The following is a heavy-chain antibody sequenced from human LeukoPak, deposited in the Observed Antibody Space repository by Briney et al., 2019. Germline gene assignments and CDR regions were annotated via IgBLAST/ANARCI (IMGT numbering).Heavy chain of an antibody. D-gene: IGHD5-24*01. CDR3: ARGDRDPYFDY. CDR2: IDYSGCT. J-gene: IGHJ4*02. V-gene: IGHV4-31*03. CDR1: GGSIRSGGYY. Sequence: SQTLSLTCTVSGGSIRSGGYYWSWIRQHPGKDLEWIGYIDYSGCTYYNPSLKSRVTTLVDTSKNQFSLKLSSVTAADTAVYYCARGDRDPYFDYWGQGSLVTVSS.